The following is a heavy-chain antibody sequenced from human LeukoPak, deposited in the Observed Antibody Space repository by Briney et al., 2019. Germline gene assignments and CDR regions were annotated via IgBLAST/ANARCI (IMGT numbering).Heavy chain of an antibody. CDR3: AREHPYNYDYVWGSYRYYFDY. CDR2: IKQDGSEK. V-gene: IGHV3-7*01. J-gene: IGHJ4*02. Sequence: GGFLRLSCAASGFTVSSNYMSWVRQAPGKGLEWVANIKQDGSEKYYVDSVKGRFTISRDNAKNSQYLQMNSLRAEDTAVYYCAREHPYNYDYVWGSYRYYFDYWGQGTLVTVSS. CDR1: GFTVSSNY. D-gene: IGHD3-16*02.